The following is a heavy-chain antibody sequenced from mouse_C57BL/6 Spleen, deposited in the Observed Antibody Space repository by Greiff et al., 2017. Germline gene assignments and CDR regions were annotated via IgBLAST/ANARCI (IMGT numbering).Heavy chain of an antibody. J-gene: IGHJ1*03. D-gene: IGHD1-1*01. V-gene: IGHV7-3*01. CDR2: IRNKANGYTT. CDR1: GFTFTDYY. CDR3: ARYYYGSSSWYFDV. Sequence: EVMLVESGGGLVQPGGSLSLSCAASGFTFTDYYMSWVRQPPGKALEWLGFIRNKANGYTTESSASVQGRFTISRDNSQSILYLQRNALRAEDSATYYCARYYYGSSSWYFDVGGTGTTVTVSS.